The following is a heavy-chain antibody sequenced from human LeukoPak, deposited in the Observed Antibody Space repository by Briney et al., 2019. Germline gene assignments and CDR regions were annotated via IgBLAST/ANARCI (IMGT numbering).Heavy chain of an antibody. Sequence: PSETLSLTCTVSGGSLSSGSDYWSCIRQSAGKGLECIGRIYASGSTNYNPSLKSRVTISVDTSKNQFSLRLSSVTAADTAVYYSARSGYSNFDYWGQGTLVTVSS. CDR3: ARSGYSNFDY. D-gene: IGHD3-3*01. V-gene: IGHV4-61*02. CDR2: IYASGST. J-gene: IGHJ4*02. CDR1: GGSLSSGSDY.